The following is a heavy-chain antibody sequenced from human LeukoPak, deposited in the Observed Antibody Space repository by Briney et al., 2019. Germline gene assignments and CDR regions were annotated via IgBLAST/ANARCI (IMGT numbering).Heavy chain of an antibody. D-gene: IGHD6-19*01. Sequence: ASVKVSCKASGFTFTSSAMQWVRQARGQRLEWIGWIVVGSGNTNYAQKFQERVTITRDMSTSTAYMELSSLRSEDTAVYYCAAGCSSGAYYFDYWGQGTLVTVSS. CDR3: AAGCSSGAYYFDY. J-gene: IGHJ4*02. V-gene: IGHV1-58*02. CDR2: IVVGSGNT. CDR1: GFTFTSSA.